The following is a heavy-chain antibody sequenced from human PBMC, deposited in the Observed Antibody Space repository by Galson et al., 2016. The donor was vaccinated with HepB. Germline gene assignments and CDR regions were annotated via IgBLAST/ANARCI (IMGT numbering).Heavy chain of an antibody. J-gene: IGHJ6*02. Sequence: SLRLSCAASGSTFDDYAMHWVRQAPGKGLEWVSLISWDGGSTYYADSVKGRFTISRDNSKNSLYLQMNSLRAADTALYYCAKDIQRDSSSWYGGIYGMDVWGQGTTVTVSS. CDR1: GSTFDDYA. CDR3: AKDIQRDSSSWYGGIYGMDV. V-gene: IGHV3-43D*03. D-gene: IGHD6-13*01. CDR2: ISWDGGST.